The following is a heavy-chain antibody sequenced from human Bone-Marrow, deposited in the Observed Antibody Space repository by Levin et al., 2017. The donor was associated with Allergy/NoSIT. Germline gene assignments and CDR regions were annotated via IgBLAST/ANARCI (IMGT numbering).Heavy chain of an antibody. J-gene: IGHJ6*02. CDR2: ISGNSINT. CDR1: GFTFSTYA. Sequence: PGGSLRLSCAASGFTFSTYAMSWVRQAPGGGLEWVSGISGNSINTYYADSVRGRFTISRDRLKNTLFLQMNSLRAEDTAVYYCAKGYYDSTGYYNYYYAMDVWGQGTTVTVSS. CDR3: AKGYYDSTGYYNYYYAMDV. D-gene: IGHD3-22*01. V-gene: IGHV3-23*01.